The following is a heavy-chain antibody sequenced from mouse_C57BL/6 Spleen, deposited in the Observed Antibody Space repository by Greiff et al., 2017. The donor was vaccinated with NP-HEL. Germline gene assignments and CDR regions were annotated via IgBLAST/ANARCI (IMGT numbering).Heavy chain of an antibody. CDR1: GYTFTSYW. CDR2: IHPSDSDT. D-gene: IGHD2-10*01. J-gene: IGHJ3*01. CDR3: APYYGNGDFAY. V-gene: IGHV1-74*01. Sequence: QVQLKQPGAELVKPGASVKVSCKASGYTFTSYWMHWVKQRPGQGLEWIGRIHPSDSDTNYNQKFKGKATLTVDKSSSTAYMQLSSLTSEDSAVYYCAPYYGNGDFAYWGQGTLVTVSA.